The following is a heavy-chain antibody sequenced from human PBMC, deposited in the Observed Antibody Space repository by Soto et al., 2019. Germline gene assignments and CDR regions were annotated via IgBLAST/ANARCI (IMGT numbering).Heavy chain of an antibody. V-gene: IGHV3-23*01. CDR3: AKKVNSGSGSQYFDY. D-gene: IGHD3-10*01. CDR2: CRAGGDDGTT. Sequence: EVHLLESGGGLVQPGGSLRLSCVASGFTLSSYSMSWVRQAPGKGLEWVSGCRAGGDDGTTYYADSVKGRFTISRDNSKNTLFLQMNSLRAEDTAIYYCAKKVNSGSGSQYFDYFGQGTLVTVSS. CDR1: GFTLSSYS. J-gene: IGHJ4*02.